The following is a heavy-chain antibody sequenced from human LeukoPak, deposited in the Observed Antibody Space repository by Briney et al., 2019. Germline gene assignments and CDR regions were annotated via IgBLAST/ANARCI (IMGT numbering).Heavy chain of an antibody. CDR2: ISWNSGSI. Sequence: GGSLRLSCAASGFTFSSYAMSWVRQAPGKGLEWVSGISWNSGSIGYADSVKGRFTISRDNAKNSLYLQMNSLRAEDTALYYCAKDRDSSGWYFDYWGQGTLSPSPQ. V-gene: IGHV3-9*01. CDR1: GFTFSSYA. D-gene: IGHD6-19*01. J-gene: IGHJ4*02. CDR3: AKDRDSSGWYFDY.